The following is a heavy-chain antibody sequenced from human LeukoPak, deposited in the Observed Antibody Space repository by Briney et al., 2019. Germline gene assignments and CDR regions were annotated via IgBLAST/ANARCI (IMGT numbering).Heavy chain of an antibody. Sequence: PSETLSLTCTASGGSISSYYWSWIRQPAGKGPEWIGRMHSSGSTNYNPSIKSRVTMSLDTSKNQFSLKVDSVTAADTAMYYCAREAVHYGSGSHDYWGQGTPVAVSS. CDR2: MHSSGST. D-gene: IGHD3-10*01. J-gene: IGHJ4*02. V-gene: IGHV4-4*07. CDR3: AREAVHYGSGSHDY. CDR1: GGSISSYY.